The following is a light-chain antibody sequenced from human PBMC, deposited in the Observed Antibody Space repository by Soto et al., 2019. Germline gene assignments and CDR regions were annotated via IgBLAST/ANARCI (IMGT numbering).Light chain of an antibody. CDR3: QVWDSSSDHPMV. Sequence: SYELTQPPSLSVAPGQTAIINCGGTDIARKSVNWYQQKPGQAPVLVVYDDNDRPSGIPQRFSGTNSGNTATLIIGLVEAGDEADYYCQVWDSSSDHPMVFGGGTQLTVL. V-gene: IGLV3-21*02. CDR1: DIARKS. CDR2: DDN. J-gene: IGLJ2*01.